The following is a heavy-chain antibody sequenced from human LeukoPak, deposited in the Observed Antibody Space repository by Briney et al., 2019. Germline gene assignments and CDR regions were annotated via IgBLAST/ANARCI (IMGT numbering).Heavy chain of an antibody. CDR1: GDSISSYY. CDR3: ARIWPDL. D-gene: IGHD3-10*01. J-gene: IGHJ2*01. V-gene: IGHV4-4*07. CDR2: IFTTGST. Sequence: SETLSLTCTVSGDSISSYYWSWIRQPAGKGLEWIGRIFTTGSTIYNPSLKSRVTMSVDTSKNQFSLRLNSVTAADTAVYYCARIWPDLWGRGTLVTVSS.